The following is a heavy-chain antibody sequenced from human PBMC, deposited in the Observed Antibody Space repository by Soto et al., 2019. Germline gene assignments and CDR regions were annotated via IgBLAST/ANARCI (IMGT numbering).Heavy chain of an antibody. CDR2: TYYRSRWYN. D-gene: IGHD3-9*01. Sequence: TLSLTCAISGDSVSSNNAAWNWIRQSPSRGLEWLGRTYYRSRWYNDYAASVKGRITINPDTSKNQFSLQLNSVTPEDTAVYYCAREDQCVSYDMLTLYCLDDWGQGTTVTVSS. J-gene: IGHJ6*02. CDR1: GDSVSSNNAA. V-gene: IGHV6-1*01. CDR3: AREDQCVSYDMLTLYCLDD.